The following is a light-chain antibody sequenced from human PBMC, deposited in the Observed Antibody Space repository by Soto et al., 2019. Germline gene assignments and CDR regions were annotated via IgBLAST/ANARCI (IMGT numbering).Light chain of an antibody. Sequence: QSALTQPRSVSGSPGQSVTISCTGTSSDVGGYNYVSWYQQHPGKAPKLMIYDVSKRPSGVPDRFSGSKSGNTASLTISRLQAEDEAEYYCCSYAGCYAFYVVFGGGTKLTVL. J-gene: IGLJ2*01. CDR1: SSDVGGYNY. CDR3: CSYAGCYAFYVV. V-gene: IGLV2-11*01. CDR2: DVS.